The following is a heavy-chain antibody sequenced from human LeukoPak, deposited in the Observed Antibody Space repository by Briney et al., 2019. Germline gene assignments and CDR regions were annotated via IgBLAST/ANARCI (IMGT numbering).Heavy chain of an antibody. J-gene: IGHJ4*02. D-gene: IGHD3-10*01. CDR1: GFTFSRYD. Sequence: GGSLRLSCTASGFTFSRYDMHWVRQGTGTGLEWVSAIDTGAGAYYPGSVKGRFTISRENAKNSLYLQMNSLTAGDTAVYYCARGLTLRASFDYWGQGTLVTVSS. CDR2: IDTGAGA. V-gene: IGHV3-13*04. CDR3: ARGLTLRASFDY.